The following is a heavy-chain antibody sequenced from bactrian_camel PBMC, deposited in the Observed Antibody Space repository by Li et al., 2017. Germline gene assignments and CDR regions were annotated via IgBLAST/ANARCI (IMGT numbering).Heavy chain of an antibody. CDR2: INTQLGTT. Sequence: HVQLVESGGGSVQAGGSLRLSCVASGYTGPGSNYCMTWFRQAPGKKREGVASINTQLGTTYYADPVKGRFTASRNNAKHTLFLQMDSLKPEDSAMYYCAAVEPMTWTLRRLDYADSWWRWEEYSYRGQGTQVTVS. CDR1: GYTGPGSNYC. CDR3: AAVEPMTWTLRRLDYADSWWRWEEYSY. V-gene: IGHV3S1*01. J-gene: IGHJ4*01. D-gene: IGHD5*01.